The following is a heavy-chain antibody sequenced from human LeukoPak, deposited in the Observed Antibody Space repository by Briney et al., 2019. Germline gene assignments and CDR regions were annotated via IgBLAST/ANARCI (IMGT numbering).Heavy chain of an antibody. V-gene: IGHV3-48*03. CDR2: ISSSGSTI. CDR1: GFTFSSYE. Sequence: PGGSLRLSCAASGFTFSSYEMNWVRQAPGKGLEWVSYISSSGSTIYYADSVKGRFAISRDNAKNSLYLQVNSLTAEDTAVYFCARFGPPHALDVWGQGTTVTVSS. CDR3: ARFGPPHALDV. D-gene: IGHD3-10*01. J-gene: IGHJ6*02.